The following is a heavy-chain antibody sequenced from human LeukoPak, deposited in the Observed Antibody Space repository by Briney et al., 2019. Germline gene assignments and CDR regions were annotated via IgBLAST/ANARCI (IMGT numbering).Heavy chain of an antibody. CDR3: AREASRYYYYYMDV. Sequence: SETLSLTCTVSGGSISSYSYYWSWIRQPPGKGLEWIGEINHSGSTNYNPSLKSRVTISVDTSKNQFSLKLSSVTAADTAVYYCAREASRYYYYYMDVWGKGTTVTVSS. V-gene: IGHV4-39*07. CDR1: GGSISSYSYY. J-gene: IGHJ6*03. CDR2: INHSGST.